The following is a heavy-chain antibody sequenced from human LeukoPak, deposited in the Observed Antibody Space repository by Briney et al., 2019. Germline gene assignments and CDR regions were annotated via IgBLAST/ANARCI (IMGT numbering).Heavy chain of an antibody. D-gene: IGHD3-22*01. CDR3: AREERSGYYLTIDY. V-gene: IGHV1-18*01. CDR2: TSAYNGYT. J-gene: IGHJ4*02. Sequence: ASVKVSCKASGYTFTSYGISWVRQAPGQGLEWMGWTSAYNGYTNYAQNVQGRVTMTTDTSTSTAYMELRSLRSDDTAVYYCAREERSGYYLTIDYWGQGTLVTASS. CDR1: GYTFTSYG.